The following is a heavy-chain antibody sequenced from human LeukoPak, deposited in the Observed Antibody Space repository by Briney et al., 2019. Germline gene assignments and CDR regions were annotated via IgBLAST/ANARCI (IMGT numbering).Heavy chain of an antibody. D-gene: IGHD3-10*01. CDR1: GFTFSSYE. Sequence: GGSLRLSCAASGFTFSSYEMNWVRQAPGKGLEWVSYISSSGSTIYYADSVKGRFTISRDNAKNSLYLQMNSLRAEDTAVYYCARSRGDPPFDYWGQGTLVTVSS. CDR2: ISSSGSTI. J-gene: IGHJ4*02. CDR3: ARSRGDPPFDY. V-gene: IGHV3-48*03.